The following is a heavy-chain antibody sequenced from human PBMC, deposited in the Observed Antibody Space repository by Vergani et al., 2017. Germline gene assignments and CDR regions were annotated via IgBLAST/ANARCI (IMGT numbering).Heavy chain of an antibody. D-gene: IGHD6-13*01. CDR2: IRSKANSYGT. V-gene: IGHV3-73*02. CDR1: GFTFSGSA. CDR3: TRRSSGIAAATN. Sequence: EVQLVESGGGLVQPGGSLKLSCAASGFTFSGSAMHWVRQASGKGLEWVGRIRSKANSYGTAYAASVKGRFTISRDDSKNTAYLQMNSLKTEDTAVYYCTRRSSGIAAATNRGQGTLVTVSS. J-gene: IGHJ4*02.